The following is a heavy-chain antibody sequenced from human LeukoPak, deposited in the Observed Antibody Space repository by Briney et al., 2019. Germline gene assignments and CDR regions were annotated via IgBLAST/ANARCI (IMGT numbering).Heavy chain of an antibody. V-gene: IGHV4-59*01. CDR2: IYYSGST. Sequence: SETLSLTCTVSGGSISSYYRSWLRQPPGKGLEWIGYIYYSGSTNYNPSLKSRVTISVDTSKNQFSLKLSSVTAADTAVYYCASYSYYYDSSGYFDYWGQGTLVTVSS. CDR3: ASYSYYYDSSGYFDY. CDR1: GGSISSYY. D-gene: IGHD3-22*01. J-gene: IGHJ4*02.